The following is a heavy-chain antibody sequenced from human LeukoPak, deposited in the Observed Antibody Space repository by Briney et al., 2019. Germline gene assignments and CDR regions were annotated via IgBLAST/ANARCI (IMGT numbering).Heavy chain of an antibody. CDR2: IYYSGST. CDR1: GGSISSISSNNYH. CDR3: AVSSSSGRHYYYGMDV. J-gene: IGHJ6*02. D-gene: IGHD6-6*01. Sequence: SETLSLTCIVSGGSISSISSNNYHWGWIRQPPGKGLEWIGSIYYSGSTYYNPSLKSRVTISVDTSKNQFSLKLSSVTAADTAVYYCAVSSSSGRHYYYGMDVWGQGTTVTVSS. V-gene: IGHV4-39*01.